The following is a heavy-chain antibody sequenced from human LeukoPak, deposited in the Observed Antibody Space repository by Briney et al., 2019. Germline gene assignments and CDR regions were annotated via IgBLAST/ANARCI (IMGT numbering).Heavy chain of an antibody. CDR2: IYTSGST. CDR1: GGSISSYY. Sequence: SETLSLTCTVSGGSISSYYWSWIRQPPGKGLEWIGYIYTSGSTNYNPSLKSRVTISVDTSKNQFSLKLSSVTAADTAVYYCARGGDSIRDGMDVWGQGTTVTVSS. J-gene: IGHJ6*02. V-gene: IGHV4-4*09. CDR3: ARGGDSIRDGMDV. D-gene: IGHD2-21*02.